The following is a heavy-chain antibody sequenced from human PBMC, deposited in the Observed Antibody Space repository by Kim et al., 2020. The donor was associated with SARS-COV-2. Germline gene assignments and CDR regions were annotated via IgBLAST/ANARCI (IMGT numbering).Heavy chain of an antibody. V-gene: IGHV1-3*01. CDR2: INAGNGNT. CDR3: ARDGGTDYDDNSCDY. Sequence: ASVKVSCKASGYTFTSYAMHWVRQAPGQRLEGMGWINAGNGNTKYSQKFQGRVTITRDTSASTAYMELSSLRSEDTAVYYCARDGGTDYDDNSCDYWGQGTLVTVSS. D-gene: IGHD3-22*01. CDR1: GYTFTSYA. J-gene: IGHJ4*02.